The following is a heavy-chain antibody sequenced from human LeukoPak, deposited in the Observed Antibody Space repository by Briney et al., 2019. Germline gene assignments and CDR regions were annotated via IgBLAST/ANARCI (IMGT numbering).Heavy chain of an antibody. CDR2: INHSGST. CDR1: DGSFSSYY. D-gene: IGHD2-8*01. Sequence: SETLSLTCGVYDGSFSSYYWSWIRQPPGEGLEWIGEINHSGSTNYNPSLKSRLTISVDTSKNQFSLKLSSVTAADTAVYYCARGDRPREIPPLIRKKNAFDIWGQGTMVTVSS. CDR3: ARGDRPREIPPLIRKKNAFDI. J-gene: IGHJ3*02. V-gene: IGHV4-34*01.